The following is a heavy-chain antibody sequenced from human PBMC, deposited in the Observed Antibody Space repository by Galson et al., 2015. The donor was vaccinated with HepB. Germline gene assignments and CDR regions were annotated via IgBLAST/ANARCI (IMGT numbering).Heavy chain of an antibody. CDR2: INQDGSSK. J-gene: IGHJ6*02. CDR1: GFTFSSYW. V-gene: IGHV3-7*03. CDR3: ARRISLVRGIITKPDYYYGMDV. D-gene: IGHD3-10*01. Sequence: SLRLSCAASGFTFSSYWMNWVRHAPGKGLEWVAHINQDGSSKYYVDSVKGRFTISRDNAKDSVYLQLDSLRAEDTAVYYCARRISLVRGIITKPDYYYGMDVWGQGTTVTVAS.